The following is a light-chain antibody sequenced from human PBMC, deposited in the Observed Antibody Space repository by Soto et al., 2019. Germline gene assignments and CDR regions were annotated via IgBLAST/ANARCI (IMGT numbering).Light chain of an antibody. V-gene: IGKV1-5*03. CDR3: QQYSSYSPWL. CDR1: QSISTW. Sequence: DIQVAQSPSTLSASVGDRVTITCRASQSISTWLAWYQHKPGTAPKLLIYKASTLDRGVSSRFSGSGSETELTLTISSLQPADSATYYCQQYSSYSPWLFGQGTKADI. CDR2: KAS. J-gene: IGKJ1*01.